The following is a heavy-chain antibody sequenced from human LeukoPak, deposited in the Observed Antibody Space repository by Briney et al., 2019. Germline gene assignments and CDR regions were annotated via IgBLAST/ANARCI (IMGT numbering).Heavy chain of an antibody. J-gene: IGHJ3*02. D-gene: IGHD4-17*01. V-gene: IGHV3-30-3*01. CDR1: GFTFSSYA. CDR3: ARDLGYGDYAYDAFDI. Sequence: GGSLRLSCAASGFTFSSYAMHWVRQAPGKGLEWVAVISYDASNKYYADSVKGRFTISRDNSKNTLYLQMNSLRAEDTAVYYCARDLGYGDYAYDAFDIWGQGTMVTVSS. CDR2: ISYDASNK.